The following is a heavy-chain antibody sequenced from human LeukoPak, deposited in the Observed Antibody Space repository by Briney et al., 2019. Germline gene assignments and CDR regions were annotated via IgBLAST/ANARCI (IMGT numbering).Heavy chain of an antibody. CDR2: INPNTGGI. CDR3: ARGRRQGVSTSQLDGH. V-gene: IGHV1-2*02. J-gene: IGHJ4*02. D-gene: IGHD2-2*01. CDR1: GYTFTDYY. Sequence: ASVKVSCKASGYTFTDYYMHWVRQAPGQGLEWMGWINPNTGGISYAQKFQGTVTMTRDTSISTAYMELSSLKSDDTAVYYCARGRRQGVSTSQLDGHWGQGTLVTVSS.